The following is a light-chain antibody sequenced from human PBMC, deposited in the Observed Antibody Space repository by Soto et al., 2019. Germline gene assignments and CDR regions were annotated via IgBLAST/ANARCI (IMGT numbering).Light chain of an antibody. Sequence: VVLTHSPGTLALSRGXXXXXXXXXSQSVSSSYLAWYQHRPGQAPRLLIFGASSRATGIPDRFSGTGSGTDFTLTISRLEPEDFATYYCQHYNSYSEAFGQGTKVDIK. CDR1: QSVSSSY. CDR2: GAS. CDR3: QHYNSYSEA. V-gene: IGKV3-20*01. J-gene: IGKJ1*01.